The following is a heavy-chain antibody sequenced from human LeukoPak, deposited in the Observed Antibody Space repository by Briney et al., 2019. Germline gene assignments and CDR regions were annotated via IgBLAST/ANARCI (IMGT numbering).Heavy chain of an antibody. D-gene: IGHD3-22*01. V-gene: IGHV3-23*01. CDR3: AKDSSLYHYDSRSLDY. CDR2: ISGSGGST. CDR1: GFTFSSYG. J-gene: IGHJ4*02. Sequence: PGGSLRLSCAASGFTFSSYGMSWVRQAPGKGLQWVSAISGSGGSTYYADSVKGRFTISRDNSKNTLYLQMNSLRAEDTAVYYCAKDSSLYHYDSRSLDYWGLGTLVTVSS.